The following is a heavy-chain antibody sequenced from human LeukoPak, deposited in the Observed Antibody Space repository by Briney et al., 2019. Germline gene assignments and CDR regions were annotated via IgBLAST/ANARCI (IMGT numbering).Heavy chain of an antibody. Sequence: GGSLRLSCAASGFTFSSYWMSWVRQAPGKGLEWVANVKQDGSEKHYVDSVKGRFTISRDNTENSLRLQMNSLRAEDTAVYYCARDKYCSNSYCPASWFDPWGQGTLVTVSS. CDR1: GFTFSSYW. J-gene: IGHJ5*02. CDR3: ARDKYCSNSYCPASWFDP. V-gene: IGHV3-7*01. D-gene: IGHD2-15*01. CDR2: VKQDGSEK.